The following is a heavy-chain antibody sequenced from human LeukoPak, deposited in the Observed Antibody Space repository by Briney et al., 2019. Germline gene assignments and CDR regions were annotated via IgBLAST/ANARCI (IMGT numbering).Heavy chain of an antibody. J-gene: IGHJ5*02. Sequence: PGGSLRLSCAASGFTFSSYSTNWVRQAPGKGLEWVSYISSSGSTIYYADSVKGRFTISRDNSKNTLYLQMNSLRAEDTAVYYCAKVQGYYYDSSGYYYNWFDPWGQGTLVTVSS. CDR1: GFTFSSYS. D-gene: IGHD3-22*01. CDR3: AKVQGYYYDSSGYYYNWFDP. V-gene: IGHV3-48*01. CDR2: ISSSGSTI.